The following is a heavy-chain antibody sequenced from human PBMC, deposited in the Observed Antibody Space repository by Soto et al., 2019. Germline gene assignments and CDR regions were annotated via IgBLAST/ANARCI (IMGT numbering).Heavy chain of an antibody. CDR1: GFTFRSYV. CDR2: TSYDGTNN. J-gene: IGHJ4*02. Sequence: QVQLVESGGGVVQPGTSLRLSCVGSGFTFRSYVIHWVRQAPGTGLEWVALTSYDGTNNYYGDSVKGRFTISRDNSKNTVDLQMDSLRLEDTSFYYCARWGTTGGLDVWGPGTLVSVSS. CDR3: ARWGTTGGLDV. V-gene: IGHV3-30*19. D-gene: IGHD3-16*01.